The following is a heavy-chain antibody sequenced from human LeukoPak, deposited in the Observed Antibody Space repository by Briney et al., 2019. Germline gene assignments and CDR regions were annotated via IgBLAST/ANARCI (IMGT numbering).Heavy chain of an antibody. CDR3: TSRRDGYNSNF. CDR2: IAVGGTSS. J-gene: IGHJ4*02. D-gene: IGHD5-24*01. CDR1: GFTVSDYY. Sequence: GGSLRLSCAASGFTVSDYYMSWVRQAPGKGLEWVSPIAVGGTSSYYIDSVKGRFTISRDNSGNTVSLQMNSLRAEDTAVYYCTSRRDGYNSNFWGQGTLVTVSS. V-gene: IGHV3-66*01.